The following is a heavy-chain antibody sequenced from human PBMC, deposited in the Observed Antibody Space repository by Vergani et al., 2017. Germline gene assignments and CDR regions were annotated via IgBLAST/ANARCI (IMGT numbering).Heavy chain of an antibody. CDR1: GGTFSSYA. D-gene: IGHD4-11*01. CDR2: IIPIFGTA. CDR3: ARSRQLKSTVTPYYFDY. Sequence: QVQLVQSGAEVKKPGSSVKVSCKASGGTFSSYAISWVRQAPGQGLEWMGGIIPIFGTANYAQNFQGRVTITADESTSTAYMELSSLRSEDTAVYYCARSRQLKSTVTPYYFDYWGQGTLVTVSS. J-gene: IGHJ4*02. V-gene: IGHV1-69*01.